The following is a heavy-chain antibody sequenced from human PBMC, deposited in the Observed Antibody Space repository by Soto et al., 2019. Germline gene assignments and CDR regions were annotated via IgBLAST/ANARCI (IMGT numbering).Heavy chain of an antibody. V-gene: IGHV4-61*01. CDR1: GGSVSSGSYY. Sequence: SETLSLTCTVSGGSVSSGSYYWSWIRQPPGKGLEWIGYIYYSGSTNYNPSLKSRVTISVDTSKNQFSLKLSSVTAADTAVYYCVSSRITMVRGVLMDVWGQGTTVTVSS. CDR2: IYYSGST. J-gene: IGHJ6*02. D-gene: IGHD3-10*01. CDR3: VSSRITMVRGVLMDV.